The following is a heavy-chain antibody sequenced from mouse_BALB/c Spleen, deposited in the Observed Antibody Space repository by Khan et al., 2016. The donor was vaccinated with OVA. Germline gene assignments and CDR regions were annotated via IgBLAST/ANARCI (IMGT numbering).Heavy chain of an antibody. J-gene: IGHJ3*01. CDR3: ASEGAYYRSDGWFAY. CDR1: GYTFTSYT. CDR2: INPTSTYT. V-gene: IGHV1-4*01. D-gene: IGHD2-14*01. Sequence: QVQLKQSGTELARPGASVKMSCKASGYTFTSYTMHWVKKRPGQGLEWIGYINPTSTYTNYNQKFKDKATLTADKSSITAYMQLSSLASEDSAVYYCASEGAYYRSDGWFAYWGQGTLVTVSA.